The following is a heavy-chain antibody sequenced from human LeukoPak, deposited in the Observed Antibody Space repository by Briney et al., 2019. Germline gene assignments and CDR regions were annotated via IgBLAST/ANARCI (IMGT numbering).Heavy chain of an antibody. D-gene: IGHD6-19*01. CDR3: ARAYSSGWYEGP. CDR1: GYTFTGYY. Sequence: ASVKVSCKASGYTFTGYYMHWVRQAPGQGLEWMGRINPNSGGTNYAQKFQGRVTMTRDTSISTAYMELSRLRSDDMAVYYGARAYSSGWYEGPWGQGTLVTVSS. CDR2: INPNSGGT. V-gene: IGHV1-2*06. J-gene: IGHJ5*02.